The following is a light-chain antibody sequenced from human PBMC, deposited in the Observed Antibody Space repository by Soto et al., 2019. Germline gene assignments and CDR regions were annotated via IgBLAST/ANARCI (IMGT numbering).Light chain of an antibody. J-gene: IGKJ3*01. V-gene: IGKV3-11*01. CDR2: DAS. Sequence: EIVLTQSPATLSLSPGERATLSCRASQSVSSYLAWYQQKPGQAPRLLIYDASNSATGIPARFSGSGSGTDFTLTISSLEPEDFAVYYCQQYGKSPIFTFGPGTKVDI. CDR3: QQYGKSPIFT. CDR1: QSVSSY.